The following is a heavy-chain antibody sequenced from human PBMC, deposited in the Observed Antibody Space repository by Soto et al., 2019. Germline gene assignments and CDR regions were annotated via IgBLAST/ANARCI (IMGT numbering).Heavy chain of an antibody. CDR2: INPSGGST. J-gene: IGHJ4*02. CDR1: GYTFTSYY. Sequence: ASVNVSFKPSGYTFTSYYIHWVRQAPGQGLEWMGMINPSGGSTNYAQRFQGRFTMTSDTSTSTVYMELSSLRPDDTAVYYCEKSGDNDFVSGHFDYWGQGTQVTVSS. CDR3: EKSGDNDFVSGHFDY. D-gene: IGHD3-3*01. V-gene: IGHV1-46*01.